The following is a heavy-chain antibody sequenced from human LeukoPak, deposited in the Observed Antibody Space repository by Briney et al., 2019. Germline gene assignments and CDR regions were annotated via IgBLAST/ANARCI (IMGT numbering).Heavy chain of an antibody. Sequence: SQTLSLTCTVSGGSTSSGSYDWSWIRQPRGKGLEWIGEINHSGSTNYHPSLKTRVTISVETSNNQFSLTLSSATAAHKTVYYCASGERWLLDACDIWGQGTMVTVSS. CDR3: ASGERWLLDACDI. J-gene: IGHJ3*02. CDR1: GGSTSSGSYD. CDR2: INHSGST. D-gene: IGHD5-24*01. V-gene: IGHV4-39*07.